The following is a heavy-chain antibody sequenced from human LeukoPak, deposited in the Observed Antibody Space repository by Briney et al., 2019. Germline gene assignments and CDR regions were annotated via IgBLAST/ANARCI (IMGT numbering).Heavy chain of an antibody. CDR3: ARGGGIAASGTPH. D-gene: IGHD6-13*01. V-gene: IGHV3-23*01. CDR1: GFTFSSYA. J-gene: IGHJ4*02. CDR2: IGGSGVNT. Sequence: PGGSLRLSCAAPGFTFSSYAMSWVRQAPGKGLEWVSAIGGSGVNTYYADSAKGRFTISRDNSKNTLYLQMNSLRAEDTAVYYCARGGGIAASGTPHWGQGTLVTVSS.